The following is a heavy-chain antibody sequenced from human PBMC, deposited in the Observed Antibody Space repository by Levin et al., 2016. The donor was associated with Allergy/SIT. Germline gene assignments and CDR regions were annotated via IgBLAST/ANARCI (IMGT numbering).Heavy chain of an antibody. V-gene: IGHV4-34*01. CDR3: ARDYYDSSGYPNFDY. CDR1: GGSFSGYY. CDR2: INHSGST. J-gene: IGHJ4*02. Sequence: SETLSLTCAVYGGSFSGYYWSWIRQPPGKGLEWIGEINHSGSTNYNPSLKSRVTISVDTSKNQFSLKLSSVTAADTAVYYCARDYYDSSGYPNFDYWGQGTLVTVSS. D-gene: IGHD3-22*01.